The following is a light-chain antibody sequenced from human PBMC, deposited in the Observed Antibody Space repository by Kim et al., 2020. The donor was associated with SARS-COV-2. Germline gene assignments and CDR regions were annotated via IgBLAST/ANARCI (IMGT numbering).Light chain of an antibody. CDR3: QQYGSSPWT. J-gene: IGKJ1*01. V-gene: IGKV3-20*01. CDR1: QTVNSNY. Sequence: SAGERATLSCRASQTVNSNYLAWYQQKPGQAPRLLIYGPSTRAASIPDRFSGSGSGTDFTLTISRLGPEDFAMYYCQQYGSSPWTFGQGTKVDIK. CDR2: GPS.